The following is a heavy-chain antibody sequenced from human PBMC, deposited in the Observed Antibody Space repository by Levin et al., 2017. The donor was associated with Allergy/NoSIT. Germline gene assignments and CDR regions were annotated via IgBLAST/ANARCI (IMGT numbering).Heavy chain of an antibody. V-gene: IGHV3-9*01. CDR1: GFTFDDYA. CDR3: AKAAMITFGGVIAPFDY. J-gene: IGHJ4*02. D-gene: IGHD3-16*02. CDR2: ISWNSGSI. Sequence: LSLTCAASGFTFDDYAMHWVRQAPGKGLEWVSGISWNSGSIGYADSVKGRFTISRDNAKNSLYLQMNSLRAEDTALYYCAKAAMITFGGVIAPFDYWGQGTLVTVSS.